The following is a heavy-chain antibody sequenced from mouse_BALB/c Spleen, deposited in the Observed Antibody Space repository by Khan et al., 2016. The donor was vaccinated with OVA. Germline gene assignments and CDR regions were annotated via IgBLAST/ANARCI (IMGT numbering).Heavy chain of an antibody. CDR3: ARGGTGGFAY. CDR2: ISSLAYNF. V-gene: IGHV5-15*02. D-gene: IGHD3-1*01. CDR1: GFTFRDYG. Sequence: EVELVESGGGLVQPGGSRKLSCAASGFTFRDYGMAWIRQGPGKGPEWITFISSLAYNFYYADTVTGRFHIYRESSKNTLYLEMTSLRSDDTAMYYCARGGTGGFAYWGQGTLVTVSA. J-gene: IGHJ3*01.